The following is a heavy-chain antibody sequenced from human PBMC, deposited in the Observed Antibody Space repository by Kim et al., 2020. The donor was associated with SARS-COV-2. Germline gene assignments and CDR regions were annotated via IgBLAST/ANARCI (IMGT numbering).Heavy chain of an antibody. D-gene: IGHD4-17*01. Sequence: GGSLRLSCAASGFTFSTYWMTWVRQAPGKGLEWVGNINQGGTEKYNVDSVKGRFTISRDKAKNSLFLDVNSVRLEDTAVYDCARTHYGDYVWGQETLVTVST. CDR3: ARTHYGDYV. CDR1: GFTFSTYW. J-gene: IGHJ4*02. V-gene: IGHV3-7*01. CDR2: INQGGTEK.